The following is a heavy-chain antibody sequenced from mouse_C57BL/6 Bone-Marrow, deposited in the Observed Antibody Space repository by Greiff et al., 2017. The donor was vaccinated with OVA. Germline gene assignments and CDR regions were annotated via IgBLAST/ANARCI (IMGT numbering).Heavy chain of an antibody. CDR1: GFTFSSYA. Sequence: EVNVVESGEGLVKPGGSLKLSCAASGFTFSSYAMSWVRQTPEKRLEWVAYISSGGDYIYYADTVKGRFTISRDNARNTLYLQMSSLKSEDTAMYYCTRVDTTVVAHYYAMDYWGQGTSVTVSS. CDR2: ISSGGDYI. V-gene: IGHV5-9-1*02. CDR3: TRVDTTVVAHYYAMDY. D-gene: IGHD1-1*01. J-gene: IGHJ4*01.